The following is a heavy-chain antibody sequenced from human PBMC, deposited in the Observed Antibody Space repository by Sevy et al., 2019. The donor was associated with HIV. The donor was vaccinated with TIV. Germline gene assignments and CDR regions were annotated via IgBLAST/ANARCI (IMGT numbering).Heavy chain of an antibody. J-gene: IGHJ4*02. V-gene: IGHV3-48*02. Sequence: GGSLRLSCAASGFTFSSYSMNWVRQAPGKGLEWVSYISSSSSTIYYADSVKGRFTISRDNAKNSLYLQMNSLRDEDTAVYYCAILWGGHELGSVSDYWGQGTLVTVSS. CDR2: ISSSSSTI. D-gene: IGHD7-27*01. CDR3: AILWGGHELGSVSDY. CDR1: GFTFSSYS.